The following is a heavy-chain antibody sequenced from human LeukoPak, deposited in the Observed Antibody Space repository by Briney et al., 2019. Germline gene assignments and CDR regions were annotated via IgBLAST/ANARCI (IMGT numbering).Heavy chain of an antibody. Sequence: SETLSLTCTVSGGSISSGGCYWSWIRQPPGKGLEWIGYIYHSGSTYYNPSLKSRVTISVDRSKNQFSLKLSSVTAADTAVYYCASSDASIAAPLDYWGQGTLVTVSS. CDR2: IYHSGST. D-gene: IGHD6-6*01. CDR3: ASSDASIAAPLDY. J-gene: IGHJ4*02. CDR1: GGSISSGGCY. V-gene: IGHV4-30-2*01.